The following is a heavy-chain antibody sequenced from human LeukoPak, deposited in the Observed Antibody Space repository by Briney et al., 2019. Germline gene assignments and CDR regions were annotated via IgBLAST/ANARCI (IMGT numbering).Heavy chain of an antibody. CDR1: GFTVSSNY. V-gene: IGHV3-53*01. D-gene: IGHD1-26*01. J-gene: IGHJ4*02. CDR3: ARRRDSGSLQHFDY. Sequence: GGSLRLSCAASGFTVSSNYMSWVRQAPGKGLEWVSVIYSGGSTYYADSVKGRFTISRDNSKNTLHLQMNSLRAEDTAVYYCARRRDSGSLQHFDYWGQGTLVTVSS. CDR2: IYSGGST.